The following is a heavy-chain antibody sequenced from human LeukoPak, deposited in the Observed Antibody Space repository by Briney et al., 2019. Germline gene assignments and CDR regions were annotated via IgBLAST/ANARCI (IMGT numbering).Heavy chain of an antibody. CDR1: GFIFSSYG. V-gene: IGHV3-30*18. Sequence: GGSLRLSCAASGFIFSSYGMHWVRQAPGKGLEWVAVISYDGSNKYYADSVKGRFTISRDNSKNTVYLQMNSLRAEDTAVYYCAKDGTTVTHYSYFDYWGQGTLVTVSS. D-gene: IGHD4-17*01. CDR3: AKDGTTVTHYSYFDY. J-gene: IGHJ4*02. CDR2: ISYDGSNK.